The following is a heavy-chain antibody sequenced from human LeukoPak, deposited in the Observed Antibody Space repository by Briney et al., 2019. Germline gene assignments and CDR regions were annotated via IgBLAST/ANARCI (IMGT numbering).Heavy chain of an antibody. CDR2: ISGGGDII. J-gene: IGHJ4*02. V-gene: IGHV3-48*04. CDR3: ARDRAAPDY. CDR1: GFTFSNYA. Sequence: GGSLRLSCAASGFTFSNYAMNWMRQAPGKGLEWLLYISGGGDIIYYADSVKGRFTISRDNAENSLYLQMNSLRVEDTAVYYCARDRAAPDYWGRGTLVTVSS.